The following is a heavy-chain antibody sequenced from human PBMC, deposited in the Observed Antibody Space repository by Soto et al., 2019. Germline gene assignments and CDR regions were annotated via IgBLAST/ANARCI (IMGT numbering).Heavy chain of an antibody. D-gene: IGHD4-17*01. CDR3: ARAPSTVTTEYYYYYYMDV. J-gene: IGHJ6*03. V-gene: IGHV3-48*01. CDR2: ISSSSSTI. CDR1: GFTFSSYS. Sequence: GGSLRLSXAASGFTFSSYSMNWVRQAPGKGLEWVSYISSSSSTIYYADSVKGRFTISRDNAKNSLYLQMNSLRAEDTAVYYCARAPSTVTTEYYYYYYMDVWGKGTTVTVSS.